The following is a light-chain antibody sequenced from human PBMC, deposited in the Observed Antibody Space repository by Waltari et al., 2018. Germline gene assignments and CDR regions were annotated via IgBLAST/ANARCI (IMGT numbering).Light chain of an antibody. CDR1: QVILGY. CDR3: QQLKSYPIT. J-gene: IGKJ5*01. Sequence: TQLTQSPSSLSASVGDRVTITCRASQVILGYLAWYQQRPGKAPKFLIYATSTLRSGVPSRFSGSGSGTDFTLTISDLQPEDFATYYCQQLKSYPITVGPGTRLE. CDR2: ATS. V-gene: IGKV1-9*01.